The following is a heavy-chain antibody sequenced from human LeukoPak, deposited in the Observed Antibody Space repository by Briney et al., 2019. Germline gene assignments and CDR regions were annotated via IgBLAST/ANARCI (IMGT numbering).Heavy chain of an antibody. CDR3: ARSYDSSYDAFDI. Sequence: SETLSLTCTVSGGSISSSSYYWGWIRQPPGKGLEWIGSIYYSGSTYYNPSLKSRVTISVDTSKNQFSLKLSSVTAADTAVYYCARSYDSSYDAFDIWGQGTMVTVSS. CDR2: IYYSGST. CDR1: GGSISSSSYY. D-gene: IGHD3-22*01. V-gene: IGHV4-39*07. J-gene: IGHJ3*02.